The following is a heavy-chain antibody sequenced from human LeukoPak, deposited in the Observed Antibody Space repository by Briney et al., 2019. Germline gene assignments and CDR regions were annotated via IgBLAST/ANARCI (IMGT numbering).Heavy chain of an antibody. J-gene: IGHJ4*02. CDR3: AKRPSDYGDYVSYFDY. CDR1: GFTFSSYA. Sequence: PGGSLRLSCAASGFTFSSYAMHWVRQAPGKGLEWVAVISYDGSNKYYADSVKGRFTISRDNPKNTLYLQMNSLRAEDTAVYYCAKRPSDYGDYVSYFDYWGQGTLVTVSS. V-gene: IGHV3-30*01. CDR2: ISYDGSNK. D-gene: IGHD4-17*01.